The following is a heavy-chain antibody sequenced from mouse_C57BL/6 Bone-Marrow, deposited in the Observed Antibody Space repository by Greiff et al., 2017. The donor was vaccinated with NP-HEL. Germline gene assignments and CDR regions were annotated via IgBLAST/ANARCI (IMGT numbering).Heavy chain of an antibody. Sequence: QVQLQQPGAELVKPGASVKLSCKASGYTFTSYWMQWVKQRPGQGLEWIGEIDPSDSYNNYNEKFKGKATLTVDTSSSTAYMQLSSLTAEDSAVYYCARVGGAKAMDYWGQGTSVTVSS. CDR1: GYTFTSYW. D-gene: IGHD4-1*01. J-gene: IGHJ4*01. CDR3: ARVGGAKAMDY. V-gene: IGHV1-50*01. CDR2: IDPSDSYN.